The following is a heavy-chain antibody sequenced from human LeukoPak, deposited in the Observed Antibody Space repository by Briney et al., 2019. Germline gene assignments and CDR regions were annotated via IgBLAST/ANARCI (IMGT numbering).Heavy chain of an antibody. D-gene: IGHD3-3*01. CDR3: ARGPPSFDFWSGYYPVYFDY. CDR1: GGSLSSSRSY. CDR2: IYYIGST. V-gene: IGHV4-39*07. J-gene: IGHJ4*02. Sequence: SETLSLTCTVSGGSLSSSRSYWGWIRQPPGKGLEWIGSIYYIGSTYYNPSLKSRITISVDTSKNQFSLKLSSVTAADTAVYYCARGPPSFDFWSGYYPVYFDYWGQGTLVTVSS.